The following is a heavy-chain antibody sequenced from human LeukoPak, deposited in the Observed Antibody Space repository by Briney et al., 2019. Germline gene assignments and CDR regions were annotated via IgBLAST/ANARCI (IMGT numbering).Heavy chain of an antibody. Sequence: GGSLRLSCAASGFTVSTKYMSWVRQAPGKGLEWVSIIYSGESTYYAESVKGRFIVSRDNSENTVYLQMNSLRVDDTAVYSCARVGDHYHWYFDLWGRGTLVTVSS. D-gene: IGHD3-10*01. J-gene: IGHJ2*01. CDR3: ARVGDHYHWYFDL. V-gene: IGHV3-53*01. CDR2: IYSGEST. CDR1: GFTVSTKY.